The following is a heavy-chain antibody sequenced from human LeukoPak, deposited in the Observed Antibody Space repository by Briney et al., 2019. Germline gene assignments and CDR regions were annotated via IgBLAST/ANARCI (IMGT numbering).Heavy chain of an antibody. CDR2: INHSGST. CDR3: ARGVVYYDSSGYYSSAYDAFDI. CDR1: GGSFSGYY. D-gene: IGHD3-22*01. J-gene: IGHJ3*02. Sequence: SETLSLTCAVYGGSFSGYYWSWIRQPPGKGLEWIGEINHSGSTNYNPSLKSRVTISVDTSKSQFSLKLSSVTAADTAVYYCARGVVYYDSSGYYSSAYDAFDIWGQGTMVTVSS. V-gene: IGHV4-34*01.